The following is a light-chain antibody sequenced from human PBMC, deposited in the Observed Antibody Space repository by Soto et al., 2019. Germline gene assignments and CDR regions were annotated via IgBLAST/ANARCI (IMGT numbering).Light chain of an antibody. CDR2: KAS. V-gene: IGKV1-5*03. J-gene: IGKJ1*01. CDR3: QHYYVHSWT. Sequence: DIQMTQSPSTLSASVGDRVTITCRASQGIGDWLAWFQQKPGKAPKLLIYKASNLESGVPSTFSGSASGTEFTLTISSLQPDDSASYYCQHYYVHSWTFGQGTKVEIK. CDR1: QGIGDW.